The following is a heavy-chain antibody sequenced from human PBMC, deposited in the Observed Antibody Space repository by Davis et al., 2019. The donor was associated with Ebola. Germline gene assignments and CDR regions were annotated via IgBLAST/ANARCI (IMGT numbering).Heavy chain of an antibody. V-gene: IGHV6-1*01. CDR1: GDSVSSHTAA. Sequence: MPSESLSLTCAISGDSVSSHTAAWNWPRQSPSRGLEWLGRSYYRSKWFVDYAVSVKSRMTINSDTSKNQFSLQLSSVTPEDTAVYYCARDPPYDQGYDYWGQGILVTVSS. CDR2: SYYRSKWFV. CDR3: ARDPPYDQGYDY. D-gene: IGHD3-22*01. J-gene: IGHJ4*02.